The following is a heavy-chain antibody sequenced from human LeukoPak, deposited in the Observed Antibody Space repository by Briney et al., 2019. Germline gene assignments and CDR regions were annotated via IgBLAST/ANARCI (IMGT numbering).Heavy chain of an antibody. J-gene: IGHJ5*02. D-gene: IGHD5-12*01. CDR2: IRYTSET. V-gene: IGHV3-48*01. CDR1: GFILSQYG. Sequence: GGSLRLSCAASGFILSQYGINWVRQAPGKGLEWVSHIRYTSETFYADSVEGRFTISRDHARNPLYLQMNNLRGEDTAIYYCARDAGNSGYGCDLWGRGTLVTVSS. CDR3: ARDAGNSGYGCDL.